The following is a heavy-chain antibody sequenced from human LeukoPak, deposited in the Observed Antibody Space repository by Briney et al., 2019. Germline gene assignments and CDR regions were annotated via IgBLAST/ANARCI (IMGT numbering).Heavy chain of an antibody. CDR3: ARSLRYCSSTSCYAFDI. CDR2: IRYDGSNK. CDR1: GFTFSSYG. D-gene: IGHD2-2*01. J-gene: IGHJ3*02. V-gene: IGHV3-30*02. Sequence: PGGSLRLSCAASGFTFSSYGMHWVRQAPGKGLEWVAFIRYDGSNKHYADSVKGRFTISRDNSKNTLYLQMNSLRAEDTAVYYCARSLRYCSSTSCYAFDIWGQGTMVTVSS.